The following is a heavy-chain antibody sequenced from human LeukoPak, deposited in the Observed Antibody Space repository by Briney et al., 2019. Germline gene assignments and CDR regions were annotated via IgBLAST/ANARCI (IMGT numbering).Heavy chain of an antibody. J-gene: IGHJ6*02. Sequence: SETLSLTCTVSGVSISSHYWNWIRQPPGKGLEWIGYIYDSGSTKYNPSLKSRVTISVDRSKNQFFLMLNSVTAADTAVYYCARVPSRYDILTGYYPWAAMDVWGQGTTVTVSS. CDR2: IYDSGST. CDR1: GVSISSHY. CDR3: ARVPSRYDILTGYYPWAAMDV. V-gene: IGHV4-59*11. D-gene: IGHD3-9*01.